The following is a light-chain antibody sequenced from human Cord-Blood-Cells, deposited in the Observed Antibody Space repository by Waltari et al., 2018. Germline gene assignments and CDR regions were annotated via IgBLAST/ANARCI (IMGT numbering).Light chain of an antibody. J-gene: IGKJ5*01. V-gene: IGKV1-39*01. CDR1: QSISSY. CDR3: QQSYSTPIT. Sequence: DIQMTQSPSSLSASVGDRVTITCRASQSISSYLNWYQQKPGKAPKLLIYAASSLQSGVPSRCSGSVSGTDFTLTISSLQPEDFATYYCQQSYSTPITFGQGTRLESK. CDR2: AAS.